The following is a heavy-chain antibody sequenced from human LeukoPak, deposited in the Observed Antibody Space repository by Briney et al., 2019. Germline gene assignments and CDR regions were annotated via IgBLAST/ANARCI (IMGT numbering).Heavy chain of an antibody. CDR3: ARPVSTSWFGLDV. CDR2: IKQDGSEK. J-gene: IGHJ6*04. Sequence: NIKQDGSEKYYVDSVKGRFTISRDNAKNSLYLQMNSLRAEDTAVYYCARPVSTSWFGLDVWGKGTTVTVSS. V-gene: IGHV3-7*01. D-gene: IGHD2-2*01.